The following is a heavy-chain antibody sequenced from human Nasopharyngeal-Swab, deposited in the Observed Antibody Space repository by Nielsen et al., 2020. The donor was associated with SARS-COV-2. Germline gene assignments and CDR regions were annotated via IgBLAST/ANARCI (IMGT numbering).Heavy chain of an antibody. CDR1: GFTFSSYA. V-gene: IGHV3-30*04. J-gene: IGHJ6*02. CDR2: ISYDGSNK. CDR3: AKDPGDYYGMDV. Sequence: GESLKISCAASGFTFSSYAMHWVRQAPGKGLEWVAVISYDGSNKYYADSVKGRFTISRDNSKNTLYLQMNSLRAEDTALYYCAKDPGDYYGMDVWGQGTTVTVSS.